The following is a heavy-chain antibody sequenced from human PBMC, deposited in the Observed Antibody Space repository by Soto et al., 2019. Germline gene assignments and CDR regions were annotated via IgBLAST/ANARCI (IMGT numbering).Heavy chain of an antibody. D-gene: IGHD2-2*01. J-gene: IGHJ4*02. CDR3: ARNWNLALVPAAYFDS. V-gene: IGHV4-39*01. Sequence: SETLSLTCTVSNFSVLTSIYYWAWIRQPPGKGLEWVGTVYYTGTTYYNPSLQSRVTISIDTSKNQFSLHLNSVTAADTAVYYCARNWNLALVPAAYFDSWGQGTLVTVSS. CDR1: NFSVLTSIYY. CDR2: VYYTGTT.